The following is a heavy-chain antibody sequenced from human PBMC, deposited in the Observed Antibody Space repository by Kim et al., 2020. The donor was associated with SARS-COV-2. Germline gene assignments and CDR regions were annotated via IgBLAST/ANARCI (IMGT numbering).Heavy chain of an antibody. D-gene: IGHD2-21*02. CDR3: AAEVVTAIGYYYYGMDV. J-gene: IGHJ6*02. CDR2: IYYSGST. CDR1: GGSISSSSYY. V-gene: IGHV4-39*07. Sequence: SETLSLTCTVSGGSISSSSYYWGWIRQPPGKGLEWIGSIYYSGSTYYNPSLKSRVTISVDTSKNQFSLKLRSVTAADTAVYYCAAEVVTAIGYYYYGMDVWGQGTTVIVSS.